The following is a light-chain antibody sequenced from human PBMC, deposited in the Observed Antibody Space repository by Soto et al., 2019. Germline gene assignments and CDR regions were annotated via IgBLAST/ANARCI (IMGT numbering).Light chain of an antibody. CDR2: ETS. J-gene: IGKJ5*01. V-gene: IGKV3-11*01. CDR3: QQRHNWRDT. Sequence: IVLTHSPGTLCLSPGETATLSCRADQSISDTLAWYQQKPGQAPRLLMYETSRRATGIPARFSGSGSGTDFTLTISSLEPEDFAVYYCQQRHNWRDTFGQGTRLEI. CDR1: QSISDT.